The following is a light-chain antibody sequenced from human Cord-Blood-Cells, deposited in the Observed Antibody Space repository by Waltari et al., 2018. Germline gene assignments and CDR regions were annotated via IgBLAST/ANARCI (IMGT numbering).Light chain of an antibody. J-gene: IGKJ1*01. Sequence: DIVMTQSPDSLAVYLGERATLTCKSSQSVLYSSNNNNYLAWYQQKPGQPPKLLIYWASTRESGVPDRFSGSGSGTDFTLTISSLQAEDVAVYYCQQYYSTPQTFGQGTKVEIK. CDR3: QQYYSTPQT. CDR1: QSVLYSSNNNNY. CDR2: WAS. V-gene: IGKV4-1*01.